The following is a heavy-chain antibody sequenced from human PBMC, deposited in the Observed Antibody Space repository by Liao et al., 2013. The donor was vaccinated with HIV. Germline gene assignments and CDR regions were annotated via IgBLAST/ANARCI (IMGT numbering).Heavy chain of an antibody. J-gene: IGHJ4*02. CDR2: IYYSGTT. CDR3: AGLGDGYPFEY. CDR1: GGSISSYY. D-gene: IGHD5-24*01. Sequence: QVQLQESGPGLVKPSETLSLTCTVSGGSISSYYWGWIRQPPGKGLEWIGYIYYSGTTNYNPSLKSRVTISLDTSKNQFSLRLSSMTAADTAVYYCAGLGDGYPFEYWGQGTLVTVSS. V-gene: IGHV4-59*01.